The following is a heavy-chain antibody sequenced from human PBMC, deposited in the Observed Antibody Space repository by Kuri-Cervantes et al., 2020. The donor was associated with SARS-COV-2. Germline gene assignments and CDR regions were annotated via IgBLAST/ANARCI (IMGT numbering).Heavy chain of an antibody. CDR2: INPDGSYT. V-gene: IGHV3-74*01. Sequence: GGSLRLSCAASGFTFSGHWIHWVRQAPGKGLVWVSRINPDGSYTNNADSVKGRFTLSRDNAKNSLYLQMISLRPEDTALYFCAKDGILRGYTYVDYWGQGTLVTVSS. CDR1: GFTFSGHW. J-gene: IGHJ4*02. D-gene: IGHD5-18*01. CDR3: AKDGILRGYTYVDY.